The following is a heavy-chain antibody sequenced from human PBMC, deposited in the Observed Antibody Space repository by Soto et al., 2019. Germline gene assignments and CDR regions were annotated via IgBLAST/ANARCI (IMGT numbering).Heavy chain of an antibody. J-gene: IGHJ4*02. D-gene: IGHD6-19*01. CDR3: ARRSSGWYFDY. CDR2: ISGSGGST. Sequence: EVPLLESGGGLVQPGGSLRLSCAASGFTFSSYAMSWVRQAPGKGLEWVSAISGSGGSTYYADSVKGRFTITRDNSKNTLYMQMNSLRAEDTAVYYCARRSSGWYFDYWGQGTLVTVSS. CDR1: GFTFSSYA. V-gene: IGHV3-23*01.